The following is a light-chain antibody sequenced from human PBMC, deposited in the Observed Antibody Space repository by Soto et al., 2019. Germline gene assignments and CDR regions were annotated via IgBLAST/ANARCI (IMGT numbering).Light chain of an antibody. CDR1: QSVSSY. J-gene: IGKJ2*01. CDR2: DAS. CDR3: HQRSNWPRT. V-gene: IGKV3-11*01. Sequence: EIVLTQSPATLSLSPGERATLSCRASQSVSSYLAWYQQKPGQAPRLLIYDASNRATGIPARFSGSGSGTDFTLTISSLEPEDLAVYYCHQRSNWPRTFGQGTKLEIK.